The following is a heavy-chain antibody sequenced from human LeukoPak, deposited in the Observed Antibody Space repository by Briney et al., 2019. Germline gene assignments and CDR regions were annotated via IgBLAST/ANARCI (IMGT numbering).Heavy chain of an antibody. CDR3: ARALLVVGLDY. V-gene: IGHV4-30-2*01. CDR1: GGSISSGGYY. J-gene: IGHJ4*02. D-gene: IGHD2-8*02. Sequence: PSETLSLTCTVSGGSISSGGYYWSWIRQPPGKGLEWIGYIYHSGSTYYNPSLKSRVTISVDRSKNQFSLKLSSVTAADTAVYYCARALLVVGLDYWGQGTLVTVSS. CDR2: IYHSGST.